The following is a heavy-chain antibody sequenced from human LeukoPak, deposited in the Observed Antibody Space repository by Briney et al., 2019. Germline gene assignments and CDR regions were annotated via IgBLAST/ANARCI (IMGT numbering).Heavy chain of an antibody. D-gene: IGHD3-3*01. CDR2: ISGSGAST. CDR1: GFTFSTYA. J-gene: IGHJ6*02. Sequence: GGSLRLSCAASGFTFSTYAMSWVRQAPGKGLEWVSVISGSGASTYYADSVKGRFTISRDNSKNTLYLQMNSLRAEDTAVYYCARAYYDFWSGFYGMDVWGQGTTVTVSS. V-gene: IGHV3-23*01. CDR3: ARAYYDFWSGFYGMDV.